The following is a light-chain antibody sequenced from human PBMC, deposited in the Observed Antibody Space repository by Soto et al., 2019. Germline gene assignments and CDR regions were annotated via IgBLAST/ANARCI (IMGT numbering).Light chain of an antibody. CDR3: SSYTTSTTLGV. V-gene: IGLV2-14*01. CDR2: DVS. J-gene: IGLJ1*01. Sequence: QSALTQPASVSGSPGQSITISCTGTSSDVGTYNHVSWYQQHPGKAPKLMIYDVSNRPSGVSNRFSGSKSGNTASLTISGLQAEDEADYYCSSYTTSTTLGVFGTGTKVTVL. CDR1: SSDVGTYNH.